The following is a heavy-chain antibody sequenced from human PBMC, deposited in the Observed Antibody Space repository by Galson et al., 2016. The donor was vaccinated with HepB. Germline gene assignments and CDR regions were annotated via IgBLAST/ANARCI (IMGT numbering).Heavy chain of an antibody. CDR1: GFSLSMSGMC. J-gene: IGHJ4*01. V-gene: IGHV2-70*01. Sequence: PALVKPTQTLTLTCTFSGFSLSMSGMCVSWIRQPPGKAREWLAVIDWNDDKYYSTSLKTRLTISKDTSENQVVLTMTNMDPVDTATYYCARTDSITAVLDYWGHGTLVTVSS. CDR2: IDWNDDK. CDR3: ARTDSITAVLDY. D-gene: IGHD6-13*01.